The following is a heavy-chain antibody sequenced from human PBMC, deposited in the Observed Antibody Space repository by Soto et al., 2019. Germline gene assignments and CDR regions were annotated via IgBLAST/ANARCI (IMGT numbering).Heavy chain of an antibody. CDR1: GYTFTNFG. V-gene: IGHV1-18*01. CDR2: ISAYTDTP. D-gene: IGHD6-25*01. J-gene: IGHJ5*02. Sequence: EASVKVSCKASGYTFTNFGVTWVRRAPGQGLEWMGWISAYTDTPNYAQKFQGRVTMTIDTSTSTAYMELSSLRSEDTAVYYCARLGIAARRVWFDPWGKGTLGTGSS. CDR3: ARLGIAARRVWFDP.